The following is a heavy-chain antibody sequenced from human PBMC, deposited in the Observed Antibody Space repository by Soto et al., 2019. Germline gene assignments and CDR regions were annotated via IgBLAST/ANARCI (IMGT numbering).Heavy chain of an antibody. CDR1: GGSISSYY. Sequence: SETLSLTCTVSGGSISSYYWSWIRQPPGKGLDYIGYIHYSGSTNYNPSLKSRVTISLDTSKNQFSLKLSSVTAADTAVYYCARHGLGLDYWRQGTLVTVS. V-gene: IGHV4-59*08. D-gene: IGHD1-26*01. J-gene: IGHJ4*02. CDR2: IHYSGST. CDR3: ARHGLGLDY.